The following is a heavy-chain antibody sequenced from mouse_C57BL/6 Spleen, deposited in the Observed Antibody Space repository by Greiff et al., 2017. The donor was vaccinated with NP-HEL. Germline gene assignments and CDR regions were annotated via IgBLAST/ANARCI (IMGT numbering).Heavy chain of an antibody. D-gene: IGHD3-3*01. V-gene: IGHV1-15*01. Sequence: QVQLKESGAELVRPGASVTLSCKASGYTFTDYEMHWVKQTPVHGLEWIGAIDPETGGTAYNQKFKGKAILTADKSSSTAYMELRSLTSEDSAVYYCTRRRAGDEGDFDYWGQGTTLTVSS. J-gene: IGHJ2*01. CDR3: TRRRAGDEGDFDY. CDR2: IDPETGGT. CDR1: GYTFTDYE.